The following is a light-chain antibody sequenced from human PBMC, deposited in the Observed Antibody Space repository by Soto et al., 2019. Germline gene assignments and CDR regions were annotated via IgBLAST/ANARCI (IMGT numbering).Light chain of an antibody. Sequence: DIPMTQSPSSVSASVGDRVTITCRASQSISSWLAWYQQKPGTVPKLLIYAASSLQSGVPSRFSGSGGATESTLTITSLQPEDFGTYYCQQGDSFPITFGQGTRLEIK. V-gene: IGKV1-12*01. CDR3: QQGDSFPIT. J-gene: IGKJ5*01. CDR2: AAS. CDR1: QSISSW.